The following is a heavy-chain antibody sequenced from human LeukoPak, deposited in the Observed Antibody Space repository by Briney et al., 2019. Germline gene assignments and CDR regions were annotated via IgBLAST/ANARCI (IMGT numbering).Heavy chain of an antibody. Sequence: ASVKVSCKTSGYTFTCYYMHWVRQAPGQGLEWMGWINPNNGGTNYAQKFQGRVTMTRDTSITTAYMELSSLRSDDTAVYYCARDVSLTAARPRFVDYWGQGTLVTVSS. CDR3: ARDVSLTAARPRFVDY. V-gene: IGHV1-2*02. CDR2: INPNNGGT. J-gene: IGHJ4*02. CDR1: GYTFTCYY. D-gene: IGHD6-6*01.